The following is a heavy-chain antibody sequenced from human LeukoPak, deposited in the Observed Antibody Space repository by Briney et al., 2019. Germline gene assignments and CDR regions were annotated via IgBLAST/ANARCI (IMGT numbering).Heavy chain of an antibody. Sequence: GESLRLSCAASGFTFSHYWMAWVRQAPGKGLEWVAIIRPDANDGSYVDSVKGRFTISRDNAKNSLYLQMNSLRAEDAAVYYCASLATTVSNFDYWGQGTLVTVSS. CDR2: IRPDANDG. CDR3: ASLATTVSNFDY. V-gene: IGHV3-7*01. J-gene: IGHJ4*02. CDR1: GFTFSHYW. D-gene: IGHD4-17*01.